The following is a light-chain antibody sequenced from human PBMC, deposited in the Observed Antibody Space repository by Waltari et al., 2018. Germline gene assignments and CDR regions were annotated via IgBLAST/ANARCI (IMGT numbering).Light chain of an antibody. V-gene: IGLV3-21*02. J-gene: IGLJ3*02. CDR2: DDS. Sequence: YILTQPPAVAVAPGETATITCGGANIERESVHWYHHQPGQAPRLVVYDDSGRPSGIPGRCSGANAGTSATLTVRRAEDGDEGDFYCQVWDSDSDHWVFGGGTKLTVL. CDR1: NIERES. CDR3: QVWDSDSDHWV.